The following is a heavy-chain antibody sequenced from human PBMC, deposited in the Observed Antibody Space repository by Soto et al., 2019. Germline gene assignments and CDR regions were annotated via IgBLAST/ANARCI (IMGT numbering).Heavy chain of an antibody. CDR3: ARVRFGAN. J-gene: IGHJ4*02. CDR2: IYHSGST. D-gene: IGHD1-26*01. V-gene: IGHV4-4*02. CDR1: GGSISSDDW. Sequence: SETLSLTCAVSGGSISSDDWWTWVRQAPGKGLEWIGEIYHSGSTNYNPSLKSRVIISVDKSRNLFSLNLNSVTAADTAVYYCARVRFGANWGQGIPVT.